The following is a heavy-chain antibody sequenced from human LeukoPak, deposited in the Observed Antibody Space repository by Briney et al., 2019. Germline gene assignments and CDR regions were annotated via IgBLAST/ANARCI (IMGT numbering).Heavy chain of an antibody. Sequence: GGSLRLSCVASGLTFSNAWMKWVRQAPGKGLEWVGLIRSNTDGGTTDYAAPLKDRFTILRDDSKSTLFLQMNSLKADDTAVYYCATDTATEARHIWGQGTTVTVSS. CDR2: IRSNTDGGTT. CDR1: GLTFSNAW. J-gene: IGHJ3*02. CDR3: ATDTATEARHI. D-gene: IGHD2-21*02. V-gene: IGHV3-15*01.